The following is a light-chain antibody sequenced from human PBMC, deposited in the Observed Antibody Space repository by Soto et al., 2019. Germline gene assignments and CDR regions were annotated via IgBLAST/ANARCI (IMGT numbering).Light chain of an antibody. CDR3: QSSGT. CDR2: DDS. J-gene: IGKJ2*02. Sequence: DIQMTQSPSTLSASVGDRVTITCRASQSISSWLAWYQQKPGKAPKLLIYDDSSLESGVPSRVSGSGSGKEFTLTISSLQPDDFATYYCQSSGTFGQGTKLEIK. V-gene: IGKV1-5*01. CDR1: QSISSW.